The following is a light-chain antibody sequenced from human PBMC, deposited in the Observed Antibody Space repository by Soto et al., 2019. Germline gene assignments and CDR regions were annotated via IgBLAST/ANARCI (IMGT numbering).Light chain of an antibody. V-gene: IGKV1-39*01. Sequence: IQMTQSPSSLSASVGDRFTITCRASQSISNYLNWYQQKPGTAPKLLIYTASSLQSGVPSRFSGSGSGTDFTLTISSLQPEDFATYYCQQSHSTQLTFGGGTKVDIK. CDR3: QQSHSTQLT. J-gene: IGKJ4*01. CDR1: QSISNY. CDR2: TAS.